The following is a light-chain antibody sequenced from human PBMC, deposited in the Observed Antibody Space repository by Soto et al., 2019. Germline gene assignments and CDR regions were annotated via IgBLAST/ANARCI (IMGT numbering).Light chain of an antibody. J-gene: IGLJ1*01. CDR2: DVS. CDR3: SQYTSSSTVDV. V-gene: IGLV2-14*01. CDR1: SKEVGGYNY. Sequence: QSVLIQPAPVSGSPGQSITISCTGNSKEVGGYNYFSGNQQHPGKPPNLMIYDVSNRPAGVSNRFSGSKSGNTASLTISGLQAEDKADYYSSQYTSSSTVDVFGTGTKVTVL.